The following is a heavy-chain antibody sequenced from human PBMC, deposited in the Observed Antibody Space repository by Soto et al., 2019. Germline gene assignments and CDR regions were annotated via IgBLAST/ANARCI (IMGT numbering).Heavy chain of an antibody. CDR1: GGSISSSSYY. J-gene: IGHJ4*02. Sequence: SETLSLTCTVSGGSISSSSYYWGWIRQPPGKGLEWIGSIYYSGSTYYNPSLKSRVTISVDTSKNQFSLKLSSVTAADTAVYYCASGVVTTYYFDYWGQGTRVTVSS. CDR3: ASGVVTTYYFDY. D-gene: IGHD3-3*01. V-gene: IGHV4-39*01. CDR2: IYYSGST.